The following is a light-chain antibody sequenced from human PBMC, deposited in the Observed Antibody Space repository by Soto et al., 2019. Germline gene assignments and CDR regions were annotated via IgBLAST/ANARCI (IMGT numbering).Light chain of an antibody. J-gene: IGLJ2*01. CDR2: RNN. V-gene: IGLV1-47*01. CDR1: ISNIGSNP. CDR3: CSYAGSYTYVV. Sequence: QSVLTQPPSASGTPGQRVTISCSGSISNIGSNPVYWHQQLPGTAPKLLIFRNNQRPSGVPDRFSDSKSGTSASLAISGLRSEDEADYYCCSYAGSYTYVVFGGGTQLTVL.